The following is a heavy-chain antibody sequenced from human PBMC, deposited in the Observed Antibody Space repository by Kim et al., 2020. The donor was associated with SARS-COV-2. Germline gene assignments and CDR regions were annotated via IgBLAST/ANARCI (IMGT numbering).Heavy chain of an antibody. CDR3: ARRDIVGQQLELKDAFDI. CDR2: IYYSGST. J-gene: IGHJ3*02. Sequence: SETLSLTCTVSGGSISSSSYYWGWIRQPPGKGLEWFGSIYYSGSTYYNPSLKSRVTISVDTSKNQFSLKLSSVTAADTAVYYCARRDIVGQQLELKDAFDIWGQGTMVTVSS. V-gene: IGHV4-39*01. D-gene: IGHD6-13*01. CDR1: GGSISSSSYY.